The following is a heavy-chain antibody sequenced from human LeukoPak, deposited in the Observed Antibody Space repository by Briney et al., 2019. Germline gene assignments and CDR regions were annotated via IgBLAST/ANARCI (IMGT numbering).Heavy chain of an antibody. CDR3: ARGELVHYYYYYGMGV. D-gene: IGHD6-13*01. CDR2: IYYSGST. V-gene: IGHV4-39*07. CDR1: GGSISSSVYY. J-gene: IGHJ6*02. Sequence: AETLSLTCTVSGGSISSSVYYWGWIRQPPGKGLEWIGSIYYSGSTYYNPSLKSRVTISVDTSKNQFSLKLSSVTAADTAVYYCARGELVHYYYYYGMGVWGQGTTVTVSS.